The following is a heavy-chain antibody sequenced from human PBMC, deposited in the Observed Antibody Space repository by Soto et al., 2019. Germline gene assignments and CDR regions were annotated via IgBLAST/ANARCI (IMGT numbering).Heavy chain of an antibody. CDR3: ANLQTSGWYGVH. CDR1: GYSFTGYY. Sequence: ASVKVSCKASGYSFTGYYIHWLRQAPGQGLEWMGWIYPNSGDTKSAQKFQGRLTLTRDTSITTAYMELSSLRSDDTAIYYCANLQTSGWYGVHWGQGTLVTVSS. V-gene: IGHV1-2*02. CDR2: IYPNSGDT. J-gene: IGHJ4*02. D-gene: IGHD6-19*01.